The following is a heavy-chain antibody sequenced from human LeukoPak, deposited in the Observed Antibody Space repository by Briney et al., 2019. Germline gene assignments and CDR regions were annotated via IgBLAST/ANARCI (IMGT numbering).Heavy chain of an antibody. D-gene: IGHD2-15*01. CDR3: ARDNIVVVAATKAYYFDY. CDR1: GASITSGRYF. V-gene: IGHV4-61*02. Sequence: SETLSLTCTVSGASITSGRYFWSWIRQPAGKGLEWIGRIDTSGRTNYNPSLKSRVTISVDTAKNQLSLTLTSVTAADTAVYYCARDNIVVVAATKAYYFDYWGQGTLVTVSS. CDR2: IDTSGRT. J-gene: IGHJ4*02.